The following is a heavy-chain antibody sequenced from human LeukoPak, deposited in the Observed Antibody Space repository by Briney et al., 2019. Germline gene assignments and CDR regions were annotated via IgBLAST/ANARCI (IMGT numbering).Heavy chain of an antibody. CDR2: IYYTGNT. CDR3: ASGSVVTAHDQ. CDR1: GGSITTYY. V-gene: IGHV4-59*01. J-gene: IGHJ4*02. Sequence: PSETLSLTCAVSGGSITTYYWTWIRQPPGQALEWIGYIYYTGNTKYNPSLESRVTMSIDTSKNEFSLKIYSVNAADTAVYFCASGSVVTAHDQGGQGTLVTVSS. D-gene: IGHD2-21*02.